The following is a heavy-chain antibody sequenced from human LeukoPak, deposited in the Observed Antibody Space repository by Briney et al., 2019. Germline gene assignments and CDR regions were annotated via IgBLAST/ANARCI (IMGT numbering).Heavy chain of an antibody. CDR3: ARDIEMWGPAADY. J-gene: IGHJ4*02. CDR1: GFTFRSYG. CDR2: IWYDGSNK. D-gene: IGHD7-27*01. Sequence: PGGSLRLSCAASGFTFRSYGTHWVRQAPGKGLEWVAVIWYDGSNKYYADSVKGRFTISRDNSKNTLYLQMNSLRAEDTAVYYYARDIEMWGPAADYWGQGTLVTVSS. V-gene: IGHV3-33*01.